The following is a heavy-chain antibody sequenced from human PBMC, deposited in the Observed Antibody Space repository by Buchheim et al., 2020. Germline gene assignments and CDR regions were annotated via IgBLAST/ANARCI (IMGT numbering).Heavy chain of an antibody. CDR3: AILVTAPADLYSRSWYYCYYGMDV. CDR1: GFTFSSYA. CDR2: ISYEGSNK. Sequence: QVQLVESGGGVVQPGRSLRLSCAVSGFTFSSYAMHWVRQAPGKGLEWVAVISYEGSNKYYADSVKGRFTISRDNSKNTLYLQMNSLRAADTAVYYCAILVTAPADLYSRSWYYCYYGMDVWGQGTT. J-gene: IGHJ6*02. V-gene: IGHV3-30-3*01. D-gene: IGHD6-13*01.